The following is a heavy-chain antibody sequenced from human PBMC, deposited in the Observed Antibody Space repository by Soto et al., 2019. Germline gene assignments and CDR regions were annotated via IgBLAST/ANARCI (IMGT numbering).Heavy chain of an antibody. V-gene: IGHV4-34*01. CDR1: GGSFSGYY. J-gene: IGHJ6*02. D-gene: IGHD6-13*01. CDR2: INHSGST. Sequence: PSETLSLTCAVYGGSFSGYYWSWIRQPPGKGLEWIGEINHSGSTNYNPSLKSRVTISVDTSKNQFSLKLSSVTAADTAVYYCARGRRRAAAYYYYYGMDVWGQGTTVTVSS. CDR3: ARGRRRAAAYYYYYGMDV.